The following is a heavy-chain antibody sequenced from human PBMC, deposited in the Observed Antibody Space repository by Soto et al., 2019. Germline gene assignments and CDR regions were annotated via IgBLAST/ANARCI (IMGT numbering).Heavy chain of an antibody. CDR1: GYTFTSYD. CDR2: MNPNSGNT. Sequence: ASVKVSCTASGYTFTSYDINWVRQATGQGLEWMGWMNPNSGNTGYAQKFQGRVTMTRNTSISTAYMELSSLRSEDTAVYYCARGSYGSGSTLNYYYHMDVWGKGTTVTVSS. D-gene: IGHD3-10*01. J-gene: IGHJ6*03. CDR3: ARGSYGSGSTLNYYYHMDV. V-gene: IGHV1-8*01.